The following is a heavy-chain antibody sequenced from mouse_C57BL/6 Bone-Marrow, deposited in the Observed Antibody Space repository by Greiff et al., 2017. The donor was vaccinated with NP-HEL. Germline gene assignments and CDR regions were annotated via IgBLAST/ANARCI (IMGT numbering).Heavy chain of an antibody. V-gene: IGHV1-81*01. CDR2: IYPRSGNT. CDR1: GYTFTSSG. CDR3: ASPYHYYAMDY. Sequence: VQLQQSGAELARPGASVKLSCKASGYTFTSSGISWVKQRTGQGLEWIGEIYPRSGNTYYNEKFKGKATLTADKSSSTAYMELRSLTSEDSAVYFCASPYHYYAMDYWGQGTSVTVSS. J-gene: IGHJ4*01.